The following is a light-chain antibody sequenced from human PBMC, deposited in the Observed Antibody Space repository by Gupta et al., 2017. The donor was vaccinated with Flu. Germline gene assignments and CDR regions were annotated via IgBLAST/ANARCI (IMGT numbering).Light chain of an antibody. Sequence: DIQMTQSPSSLAASVGDRVTITCQASQDINKFLNWYRQKPGKAPNILIFDTSNLEAGVPSRFSGSGTGTVFTFTISSLQPEDVATYYCQQYANGPLTFGGGTKVEI. CDR3: QQYANGPLT. CDR1: QDINKF. J-gene: IGKJ4*01. CDR2: DTS. V-gene: IGKV1-33*01.